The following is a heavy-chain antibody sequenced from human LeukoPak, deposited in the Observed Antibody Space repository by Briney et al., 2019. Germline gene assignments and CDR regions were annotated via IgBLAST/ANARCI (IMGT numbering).Heavy chain of an antibody. D-gene: IGHD2-15*01. V-gene: IGHV1-18*01. Sequence: ASVNVSCKASGYVFINYDLSWVRQAPGQGLEWMGWISADRGKTNYAQKFQGRLTMTTDVATSTAYMELRSLRSDDTAVYYCTRDVGRAASLEWFDPWGQGTLVTVSS. CDR1: GYVFINYD. CDR3: TRDVGRAASLEWFDP. CDR2: ISADRGKT. J-gene: IGHJ5*02.